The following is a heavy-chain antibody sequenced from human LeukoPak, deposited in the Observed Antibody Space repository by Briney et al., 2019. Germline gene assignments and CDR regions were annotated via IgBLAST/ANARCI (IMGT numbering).Heavy chain of an antibody. CDR1: GFTFSSYW. D-gene: IGHD3-10*01. V-gene: IGHV3-48*01. J-gene: IGHJ4*02. Sequence: GGSLRLSCAASGFTFSSYWMHWVRQAPGKGLEWVSYISSRSSTIYYADSVKGRFTISRDNAKNSLYLQMNSLRAEDTAVYYCAGDGYYYGSGSYYKVDFDYWGQGTLVTVSS. CDR3: AGDGYYYGSGSYYKVDFDY. CDR2: ISSRSSTI.